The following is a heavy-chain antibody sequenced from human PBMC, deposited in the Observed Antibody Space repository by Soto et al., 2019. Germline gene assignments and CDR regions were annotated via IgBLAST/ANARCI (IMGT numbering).Heavy chain of an antibody. CDR3: SSSLTPHHYDFWSGYKYYFDY. V-gene: IGHV1-18*01. CDR2: VSAYNGNT. CDR1: GYTFTSYG. Sequence: QVQLVQSGAEVKKPGASVKVSCKASGYTFTSYGISWVRQAPGQGLAWMGWVSAYNGNTTYAEKLQGRVTMTTDTSTSPAYMELRSLRSDDTAVYYCSSSLTPHHYDFWSGYKYYFDYWGQGTLVTVSS. D-gene: IGHD3-3*01. J-gene: IGHJ4*02.